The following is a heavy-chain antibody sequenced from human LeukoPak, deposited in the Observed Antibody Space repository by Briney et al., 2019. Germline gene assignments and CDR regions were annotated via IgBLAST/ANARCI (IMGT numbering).Heavy chain of an antibody. D-gene: IGHD3-10*01. CDR2: ISWNSGNI. V-gene: IGHV3-9*01. CDR1: GFTLDDYA. Sequence: GGSLRLSCAASGFTLDDYAMHWVRQAPGKGLEWVSCISWNSGNIGYADSVKGRFTISRDNAKNSLYLQMNSLRPEDTALYYCAKAAGYGSGSYSDYWGQGTLVTVSS. CDR3: AKAAGYGSGSYSDY. J-gene: IGHJ4*02.